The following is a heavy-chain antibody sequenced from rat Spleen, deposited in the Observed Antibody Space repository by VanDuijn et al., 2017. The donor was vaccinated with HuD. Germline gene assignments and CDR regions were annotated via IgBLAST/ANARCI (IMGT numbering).Heavy chain of an antibody. D-gene: IGHD1-6*01. CDR2: ISSSGGST. CDR3: ATGPRILRLDWFAY. Sequence: EVQLVESGGGLVQPGRSLKLSCAASGFTFNNYWMTWVRQAPTKGLEWVATISSSGGSTYYRDSVKGRCTISRDNAKSTLYLQMDSLRSEDTATYYCATGPRILRLDWFAYWGQGTLVTVSS. V-gene: IGHV5-27*01. CDR1: GFTFNNYW. J-gene: IGHJ3*01.